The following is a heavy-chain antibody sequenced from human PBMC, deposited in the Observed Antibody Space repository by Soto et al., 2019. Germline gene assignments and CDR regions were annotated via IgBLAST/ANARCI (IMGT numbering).Heavy chain of an antibody. J-gene: IGHJ4*02. CDR3: ARSLNDGYCSGGSCYSCRYYFDH. CDR2: IYHSGST. V-gene: IGHV4-4*02. D-gene: IGHD2-15*01. CDR1: SGSISSSNW. Sequence: QVQLQESGPGLVKPSGTLSLTCAVSSGSISSSNWWSWVRQPPGKGLEWIGEIYHSGSTNYNPSLKSRVTESVDKFKNQLTLNLTSVTAADTAVYYCARSLNDGYCSGGSCYSCRYYFDHWGQGTLVTVSS.